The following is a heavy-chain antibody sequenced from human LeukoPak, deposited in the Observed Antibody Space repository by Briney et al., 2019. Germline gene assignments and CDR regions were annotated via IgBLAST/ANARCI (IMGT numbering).Heavy chain of an antibody. CDR2: LGSDNKP. V-gene: IGHV3-23*01. CDR3: ARDLQYYVAMYV. D-gene: IGHD3-10*02. CDR1: GFTFSASA. J-gene: IGHJ6*02. Sequence: GGSLRLSCEASGFTFSASAMTCVRQAPGKGLEWVSSLGSDNKPHYSESVKGRFAISRDNSKGMLFLQLNSLRAEDTALYYCARDLQYYVAMYVWGQGTTVTVSS.